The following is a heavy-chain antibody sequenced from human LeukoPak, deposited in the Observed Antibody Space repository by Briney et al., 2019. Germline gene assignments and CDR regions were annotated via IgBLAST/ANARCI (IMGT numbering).Heavy chain of an antibody. D-gene: IGHD4-17*01. V-gene: IGHV3-11*06. Sequence: GGSLTLFCAASGFTFSDYYMSWIRQAPGGGRECVSYISSSSSYTNYADSVKGRFTISIDNAKNSLYLQMNSLRAEDTAVYYCARDRGMTTVTLVDYWGQGTLVTVSS. CDR3: ARDRGMTTVTLVDY. CDR2: ISSSSSYT. CDR1: GFTFSDYY. J-gene: IGHJ4*02.